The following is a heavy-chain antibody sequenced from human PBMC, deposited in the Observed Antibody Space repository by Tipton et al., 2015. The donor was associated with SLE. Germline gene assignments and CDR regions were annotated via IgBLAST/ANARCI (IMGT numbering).Heavy chain of an antibody. J-gene: IGHJ2*01. V-gene: IGHV4-34*01. CDR1: GGSFSGYY. CDR3: ARDLAVADWYFDL. Sequence: TLSLTCAVYGGSFSGYYWSWIRQPPGKGLEWIGEINHSGSTNYNPSLKSRVTISVDATKNQFSLKLSSVTAADTAAYYCARDLAVADWYFDLWGRGTLVTVSS. CDR2: INHSGST. D-gene: IGHD6-19*01.